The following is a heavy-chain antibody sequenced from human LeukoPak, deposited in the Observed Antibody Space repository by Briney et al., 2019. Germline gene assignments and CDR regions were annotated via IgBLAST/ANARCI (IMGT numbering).Heavy chain of an antibody. CDR2: ISGSGGST. J-gene: IGHJ4*02. CDR1: GFTFSSYA. CDR3: AKVSTGYFFQYYFDY. D-gene: IGHD3-9*01. Sequence: GGSLRLSCAASGFTFSSYAMSWVRQAPGKGLEWVSAISGSGGSTYYADSVMGRFTISRDNSKNTLYLQMNSLRAEDTAVYYCAKVSTGYFFQYYFDYWGQGTLVTVSS. V-gene: IGHV3-23*01.